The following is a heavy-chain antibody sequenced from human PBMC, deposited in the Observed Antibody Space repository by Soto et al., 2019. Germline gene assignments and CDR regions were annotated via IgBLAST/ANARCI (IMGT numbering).Heavy chain of an antibody. Sequence: QVQLVQSGAVVKKPGSPVRVSCTASGDTFNFYTISWVRQVPGQGPEWMGRIIPMLGMSNYAQKFQGRVTIMADKSTSTVYMNLSGLTSEDTAVYYCATNYGSGSTHFDYWGQGTLVTVSS. CDR3: ATNYGSGSTHFDY. D-gene: IGHD3-10*01. CDR1: GDTFNFYT. CDR2: IIPMLGMS. V-gene: IGHV1-69*02. J-gene: IGHJ4*02.